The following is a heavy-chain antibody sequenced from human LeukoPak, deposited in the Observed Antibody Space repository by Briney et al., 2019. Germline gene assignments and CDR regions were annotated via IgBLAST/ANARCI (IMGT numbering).Heavy chain of an antibody. J-gene: IGHJ4*02. CDR3: ANLRGRGAYACSGSGCYSY. CDR1: GFTLSSYA. CDR2: ISGSGGST. D-gene: IGHD2-15*01. Sequence: GGSLRLSCAASGFTLSSYAMSWVRLAPEKGLEWVSAISGSGGSTYYADSVKGRFTISRDNSKNTLYLQMNSLRADDTAVYYCANLRGRGAYACSGSGCYSYWGQGTLVTVSP. V-gene: IGHV3-23*01.